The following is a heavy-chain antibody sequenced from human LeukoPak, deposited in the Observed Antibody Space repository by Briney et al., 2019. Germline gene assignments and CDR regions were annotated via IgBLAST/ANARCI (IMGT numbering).Heavy chain of an antibody. D-gene: IGHD3-22*01. CDR3: ARGDPEYYDSSGYYFDY. CDR1: GGTFSSYA. V-gene: IGHV1-69*05. CDR2: IIPIFGTA. Sequence: SVTVSCKASGGTFSSYAISWVRQAPGQGLEWMGGIIPIFGTANYAQKFQVRVTITTDEPTSTAYMELSSLRSEDTAVYYCARGDPEYYDSSGYYFDYWGQRTLVTVSS. J-gene: IGHJ4*02.